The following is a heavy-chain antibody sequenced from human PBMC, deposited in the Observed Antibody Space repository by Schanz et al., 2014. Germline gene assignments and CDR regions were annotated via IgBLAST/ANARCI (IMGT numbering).Heavy chain of an antibody. CDR3: AASSGWHPSTDY. Sequence: EVQLLESGGGLVQPGGSLRLSCAASGFTFSSYAMSWVRQAPGKGLEWVSVIGVDGTTTYYAESVKGRFTISRDNSKNTLYLQMDSLRAEDTAVYYCAASSGWHPSTDYWGQGTLIAVSS. D-gene: IGHD6-19*01. J-gene: IGHJ4*02. V-gene: IGHV3-23*01. CDR1: GFTFSSYA. CDR2: IGVDGTTT.